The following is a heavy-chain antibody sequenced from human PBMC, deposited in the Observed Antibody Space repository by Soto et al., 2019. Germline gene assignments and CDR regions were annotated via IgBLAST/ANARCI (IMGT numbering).Heavy chain of an antibody. CDR3: ARGRSGVGATTSYYYYYGMDV. Sequence: SETLSLTCAVYGGSFSGYYWSWIRQPPGKGLEWIGEINHSGSTNYNPSLKSRVTISVDTSKNQFSLKLSSVTAADTAVYYCARGRSGVGATTSYYYYYGMDVWGQGTTVTVSS. D-gene: IGHD1-26*01. CDR1: GGSFSGYY. CDR2: INHSGST. V-gene: IGHV4-34*01. J-gene: IGHJ6*02.